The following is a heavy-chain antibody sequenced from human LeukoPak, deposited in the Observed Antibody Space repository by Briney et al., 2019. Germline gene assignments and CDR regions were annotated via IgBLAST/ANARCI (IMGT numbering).Heavy chain of an antibody. V-gene: IGHV3-11*04. CDR3: ARDTYYDSSGPVYY. D-gene: IGHD3-22*01. Sequence: GGSLRLSCAASGFTVSSNYMSWVRQAPGKGLEWVSYISSSGSTIYYADSVKGGFTISRDKAKKSLYLPMNSLRAEDTAVYYCARDTYYDSSGPVYYWGQGTLVTVSS. J-gene: IGHJ4*02. CDR1: GFTVSSNY. CDR2: ISSSGSTI.